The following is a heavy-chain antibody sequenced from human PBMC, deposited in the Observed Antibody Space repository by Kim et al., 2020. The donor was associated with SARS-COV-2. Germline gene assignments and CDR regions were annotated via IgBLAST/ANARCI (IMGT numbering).Heavy chain of an antibody. D-gene: IGHD2-15*01. V-gene: IGHV3-23*01. Sequence: YYADSVKGRFTISRDNSKNTLYLQMNSLRAEDTAVYYCANSCSGGSCYPAWGQGTLVTVSS. J-gene: IGHJ5*02. CDR3: ANSCSGGSCYPA.